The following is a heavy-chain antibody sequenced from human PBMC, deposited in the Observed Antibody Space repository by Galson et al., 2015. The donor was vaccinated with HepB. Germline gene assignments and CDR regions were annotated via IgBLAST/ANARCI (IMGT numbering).Heavy chain of an antibody. CDR2: IDWDDDK. J-gene: IGHJ3*02. Sequence: PALVKPTQTLTLTCTFSGFSLNTSGMSVSWIRQPPGKALEWLALIDWDDDKYYSTSLKTRLTISKDTSKNQVVLTMTNMDPEDTATYYCARIHWMIGAFDNWGQGTMVTVSS. V-gene: IGHV2-70*01. CDR3: ARIHWMIGAFDN. D-gene: IGHD3-22*01. CDR1: GFSLNTSGMS.